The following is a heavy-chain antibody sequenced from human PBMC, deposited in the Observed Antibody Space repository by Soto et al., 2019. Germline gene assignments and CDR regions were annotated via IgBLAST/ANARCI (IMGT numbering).Heavy chain of an antibody. J-gene: IGHJ6*02. V-gene: IGHV4-39*01. CDR1: GGSISSSSYY. Sequence: SETLSLTCTVSGGSISSSSYYWGWIRQPPGKGLEWIGSIYYSGSTYYNPSLKSRVTISVDTSKNQFSLKLSSVTAADTAVYYCASTVSDFWSGYGVGYYYYGMDVWGQGTTVTVSS. CDR2: IYYSGST. CDR3: ASTVSDFWSGYGVGYYYYGMDV. D-gene: IGHD3-3*01.